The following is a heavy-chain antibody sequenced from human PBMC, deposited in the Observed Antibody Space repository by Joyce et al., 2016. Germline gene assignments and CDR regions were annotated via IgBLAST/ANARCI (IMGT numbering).Heavy chain of an antibody. J-gene: IGHJ4*02. Sequence: QVQLQQWGAGLLKPSETLSLTCAVSAGPFRGFFWTWVRQPPGKGLEWIRDINNSGVTNYNPSLKTRVTFSVDTSKNQFSLKLTSLSAADTAVYYCARSQWLAPLMYWGQGTPVTVSS. V-gene: IGHV4-34*01. CDR3: ARSQWLAPLMY. D-gene: IGHD6-19*01. CDR2: INNSGVT. CDR1: AGPFRGFF.